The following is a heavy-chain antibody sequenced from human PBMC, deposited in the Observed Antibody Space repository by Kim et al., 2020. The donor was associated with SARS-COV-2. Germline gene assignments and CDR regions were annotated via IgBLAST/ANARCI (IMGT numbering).Heavy chain of an antibody. J-gene: IGHJ4*02. Sequence: YNPSLKSRATISVDTSKNQFSLKLSSVTAADTAVYYCARGGGPPGYYFDYWGQGTLVTVSS. D-gene: IGHD3-10*01. V-gene: IGHV4-31*02. CDR3: ARGGGPPGYYFDY.